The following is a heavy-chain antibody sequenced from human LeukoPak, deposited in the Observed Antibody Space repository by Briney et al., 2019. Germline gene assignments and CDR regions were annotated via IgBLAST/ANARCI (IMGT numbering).Heavy chain of an antibody. CDR2: INHSGST. Sequence: PSETLSLTCAVYGGSFSGYYWSWIRQPPGKGLEWIGEINHSGSTNYNPSLKSRVTISVDTSKNQFSLKLSSVTAADTAVYYCATTVTTTGHYYYGMDDWGQGTTVTVSS. CDR3: ATTVTTTGHYYYGMDD. J-gene: IGHJ6*02. CDR1: GGSFSGYY. D-gene: IGHD4-11*01. V-gene: IGHV4-34*01.